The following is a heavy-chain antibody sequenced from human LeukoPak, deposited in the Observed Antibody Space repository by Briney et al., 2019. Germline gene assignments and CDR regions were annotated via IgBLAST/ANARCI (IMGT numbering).Heavy chain of an antibody. D-gene: IGHD4-17*01. CDR3: ARATVTTH. CDR1: GFTFSSYE. CDR2: ISSSGSTV. J-gene: IGHJ4*02. V-gene: IGHV3-48*03. Sequence: PGGSLRLSCAASGFTFSSYEMNWVRQVPGKGLEWVSYISSSGSTVYYADSVKGRFTISRDSAKNSLYLQMNSLRAEDTAVYYCARATVTTHWGQGTLVTVSS.